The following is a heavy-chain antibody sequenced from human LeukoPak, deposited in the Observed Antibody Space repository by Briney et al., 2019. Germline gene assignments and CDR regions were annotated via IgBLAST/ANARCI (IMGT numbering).Heavy chain of an antibody. V-gene: IGHV3-23*01. Sequence: GGSLRLSCAASGFTFSSYAMSWGRQAPGKGLEWVSAISGSDGSTYYADSVKGRFTISRDNSKNTLYLQMNSLSAEDTDVYYCEKDLGGSGDYRPYWGQGSVVTVSS. CDR1: GFTFSSYA. J-gene: IGHJ4*02. CDR2: ISGSDGST. D-gene: IGHD2-21*02. CDR3: EKDLGGSGDYRPY.